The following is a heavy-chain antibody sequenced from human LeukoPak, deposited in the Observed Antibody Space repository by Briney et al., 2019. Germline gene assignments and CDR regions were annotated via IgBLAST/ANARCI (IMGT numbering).Heavy chain of an antibody. CDR2: IYYNGNT. V-gene: IGHV4-59*01. CDR1: GGSITNYY. D-gene: IGHD3-22*01. J-gene: IGHJ5*02. CDR3: ARGTMMVGP. Sequence: SETLSLTCTGYGGSITNYYWSWIRQPPGKGLEWIGYIYYNGNTNYNASLESRVTISVDTSKNQFSLKLRSVTAADTAVYYCARGTMMVGPWGQGTQVTVSS.